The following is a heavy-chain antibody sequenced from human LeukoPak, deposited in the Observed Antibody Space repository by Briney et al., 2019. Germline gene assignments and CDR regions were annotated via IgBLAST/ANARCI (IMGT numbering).Heavy chain of an antibody. J-gene: IGHJ4*02. CDR1: GYRFTNYW. CDR2: IYPGDSDT. V-gene: IGHV5-51*01. CDR3: ARWAATGIGLEY. Sequence: GESLKISCEASGYRFTNYWIGWVRQMPGKGLEWMGIIYPGDSDTRYSPSFQGQVTISADKSISTAYLQWSSLKASDTAVYYCARWAATGIGLEYWGQGTLVTVSS. D-gene: IGHD6-13*01.